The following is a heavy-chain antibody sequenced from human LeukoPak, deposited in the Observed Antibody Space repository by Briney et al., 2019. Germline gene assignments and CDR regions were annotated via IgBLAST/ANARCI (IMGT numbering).Heavy chain of an antibody. D-gene: IGHD3-9*01. J-gene: IGHJ4*02. CDR3: ARSRTGYSYYFDY. V-gene: IGHV4-34*01. Sequence: SETLSLTCAVYGGSFSGYYWSWIRQPPGKGLEWIGEINHSGSTNYNPSLKSRVTISVDTSKNQFSLKLSSVTAADTAVYYCARSRTGYSYYFDYWGQGTLVTVSS. CDR1: GGSFSGYY. CDR2: INHSGST.